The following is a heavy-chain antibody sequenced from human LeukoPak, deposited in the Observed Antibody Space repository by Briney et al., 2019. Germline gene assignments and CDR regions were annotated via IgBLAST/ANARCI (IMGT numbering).Heavy chain of an antibody. J-gene: IGHJ3*02. V-gene: IGHV3-21*01. CDR1: GFTFSSYS. Sequence: PGGSLRLSCAASGFTFSSYSMNWVRQAPGKGLEWVSSISSSSSYIYYADSVKGRFTISRDNAKNSLYLQMNSLRAEDTAVYYCAKSPNYGNYAHLHAFDIWGQGTMVTVSS. CDR3: AKSPNYGNYAHLHAFDI. CDR2: ISSSSSYI. D-gene: IGHD4-17*01.